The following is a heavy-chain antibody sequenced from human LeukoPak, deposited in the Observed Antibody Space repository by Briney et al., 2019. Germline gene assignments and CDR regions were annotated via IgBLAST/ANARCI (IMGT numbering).Heavy chain of an antibody. V-gene: IGHV3-23*01. D-gene: IGHD5-18*01. CDR2: ISGSGGST. Sequence: PGGSLRLSCAASGFTVSNNYMSWVRQAPGKGLEWVSDISGSGGSTYYADSVKGRFTISRDNSKNTMYLQMNSLRAEDTAVYYCAKAPANYVDTAMGTFDYWGQGTLVTVSS. CDR1: GFTVSNNY. CDR3: AKAPANYVDTAMGTFDY. J-gene: IGHJ4*02.